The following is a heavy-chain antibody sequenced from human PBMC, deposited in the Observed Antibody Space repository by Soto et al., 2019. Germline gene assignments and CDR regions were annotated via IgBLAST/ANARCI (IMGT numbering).Heavy chain of an antibody. V-gene: IGHV4-59*08. Sequence: PSEALSLTCTVSCGSISRCYWSWIRQPPGKGLEWIGYIYYSGSTNYNPSLKSRVTISVDTSKNQFSLKLSSVTAADTAVYYCASQQQLVYGNWFDPWGQGTLVTVS. D-gene: IGHD6-13*01. CDR2: IYYSGST. CDR1: CGSISRCY. CDR3: ASQQQLVYGNWFDP. J-gene: IGHJ5*02.